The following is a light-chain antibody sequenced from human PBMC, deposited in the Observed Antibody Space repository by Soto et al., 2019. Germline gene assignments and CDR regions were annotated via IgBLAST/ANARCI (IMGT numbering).Light chain of an antibody. CDR1: SSDVGGYNY. J-gene: IGLJ1*01. CDR3: SSYTSSSILYV. V-gene: IGLV2-14*01. Sequence: QSALTQPASVSGSPGQSITISCTGASSDVGGYNYVSWYQQHPVKAPKLIIFEVNNRPSGVSNRFSGSKSGNTAFLTISGLQAEDEADYYCSSYTSSSILYVFGTGTKLTVL. CDR2: EVN.